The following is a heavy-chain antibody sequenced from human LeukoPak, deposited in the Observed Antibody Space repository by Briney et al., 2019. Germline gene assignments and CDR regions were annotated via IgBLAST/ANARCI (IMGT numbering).Heavy chain of an antibody. V-gene: IGHV4-59*12. D-gene: IGHD3-3*01. J-gene: IGHJ4*02. CDR3: AATNYDFWSGYWGPNDY. CDR2: IYYSGST. Sequence: PSETLSLTCTVSGGSISCYYWSWIRQPPGKGLEWIGYIYYSGSTNYNPSLKSRVTMSVDTSKNQFSLKLSSVTAADTAVYYCAATNYDFWSGYWGPNDYWGQGTLVTVSS. CDR1: GGSISCYY.